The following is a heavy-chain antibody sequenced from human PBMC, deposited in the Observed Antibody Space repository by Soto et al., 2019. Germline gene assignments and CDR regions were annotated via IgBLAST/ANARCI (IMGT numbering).Heavy chain of an antibody. D-gene: IGHD4-4*01. CDR1: GFTFSSHA. J-gene: IGHJ5*02. CDR3: ARHVASTVTTSDCFDP. Sequence: PGGSLRLSCAASGFTFSSHAMHWVRQAPGKGLEWVAIISYDGSTTYHEDSVKGRFAISRDNSKNTLYLQMNSLRTDDTAIYFCARHVASTVTTSDCFDPWGQGTLVTVSS. CDR2: ISYDGSTT. V-gene: IGHV3-30*09.